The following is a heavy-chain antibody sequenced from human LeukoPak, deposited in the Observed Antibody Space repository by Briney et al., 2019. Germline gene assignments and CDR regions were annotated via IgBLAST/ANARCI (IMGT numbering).Heavy chain of an antibody. V-gene: IGHV4-34*01. CDR2: INHSGST. D-gene: IGHD3-10*01. CDR3: ARGRYGSGSYYSRPAFDI. Sequence: PSETLSLTCAVYGGSFSGYYWSWIRQPPGKGLEWIGEINHSGSTNYNPSLKSRVTISVDTSKNQFSLKLSSVTAADTAVYHCARGRYGSGSYYSRPAFDIWGQGTMVTVSS. CDR1: GGSFSGYY. J-gene: IGHJ3*02.